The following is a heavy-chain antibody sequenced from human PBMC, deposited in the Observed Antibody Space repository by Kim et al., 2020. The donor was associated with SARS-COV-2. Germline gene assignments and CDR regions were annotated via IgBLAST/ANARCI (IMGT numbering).Heavy chain of an antibody. CDR2: INSGKGNT. Sequence: ASVKVSCKASGYTFTTYNIHWVRQAPGQGLEWMGWINSGKGNTKYSQKFQGRVSISRDTSASTAYMELSSLGSEDTAVYYCVTGGGTAWGQGTLVTVSS. CDR1: GYTFTTYN. CDR3: VTGGGTA. J-gene: IGHJ4*02. D-gene: IGHD2-21*02. V-gene: IGHV1-3*04.